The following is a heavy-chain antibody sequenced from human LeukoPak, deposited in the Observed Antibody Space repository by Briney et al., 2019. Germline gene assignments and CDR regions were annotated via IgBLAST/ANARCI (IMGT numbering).Heavy chain of an antibody. CDR1: GGIFSSYA. CDR3: ARQIVGALRPFDY. CDR2: IIPILGIA. Sequence: SVKVSCKASGGIFSSYAISWVRQAPGQGLEWMGRIIPILGIANYAQKFQGRVTITADKSTSTAYMELSSLRSADTAVYYCARQIVGALRPFDYWGQGTLVTVSS. J-gene: IGHJ4*02. V-gene: IGHV1-69*04. D-gene: IGHD1-26*01.